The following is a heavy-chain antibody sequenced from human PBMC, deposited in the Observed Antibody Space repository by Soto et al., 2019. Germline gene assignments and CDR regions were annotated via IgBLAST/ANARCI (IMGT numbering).Heavy chain of an antibody. J-gene: IGHJ6*02. CDR1: GGSISSGGYY. D-gene: IGHD3-10*01. CDR3: ARYLSYGSGSYPFYYYGMDV. Sequence: LSLTCTVSGGSISSGGYYWSWIRQHPGKGVEWIGYIYYSGSTYYNPSLKSRVTISVDTSKNQFSLKLSSVTAADTAVYYCARYLSYGSGSYPFYYYGMDVWGQGTTVTVSS. CDR2: IYYSGST. V-gene: IGHV4-31*03.